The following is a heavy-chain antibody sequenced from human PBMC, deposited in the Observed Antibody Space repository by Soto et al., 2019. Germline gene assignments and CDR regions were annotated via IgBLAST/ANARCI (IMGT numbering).Heavy chain of an antibody. CDR2: FDPEDGET. J-gene: IGHJ6*03. D-gene: IGHD2-2*01. Sequence: ASVKVSCKVSGYTLTELSMHWVRQAPGKGLEWMGGFDPEDGETIYAQKFQGRVTMTEDTSTDTAYMELSSLRSEDTAVDYCATVGGVVPAALTSRYYYYMDVWGKGTTVTVSS. CDR3: ATVGGVVPAALTSRYYYYMDV. CDR1: GYTLTELS. V-gene: IGHV1-24*01.